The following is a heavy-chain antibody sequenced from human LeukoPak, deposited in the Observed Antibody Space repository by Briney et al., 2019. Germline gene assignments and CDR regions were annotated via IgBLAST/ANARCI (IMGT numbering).Heavy chain of an antibody. Sequence: AETLSLTCTVSGGSISSSSYYWGWIPQPPGKGRVWIGSIYYSESTYYNPSLKSRVTISVDTSKNQFSLKLSSVTAADTAVYYCARVRYYYDSSGPVDYWGQGTLVTVSS. V-gene: IGHV4-39*07. CDR2: IYYSEST. J-gene: IGHJ4*02. CDR3: ARVRYYYDSSGPVDY. D-gene: IGHD3-22*01. CDR1: GGSISSSSYY.